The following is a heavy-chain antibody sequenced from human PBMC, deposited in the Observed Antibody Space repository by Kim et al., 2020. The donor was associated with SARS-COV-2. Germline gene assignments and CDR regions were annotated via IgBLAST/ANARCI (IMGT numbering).Heavy chain of an antibody. Sequence: GGSLRLSCAASGFTFSSYAMSWVRQAPGKGLEWVSAISGSGGSTYYADSVKGRFTISRDNSKNTLYLQMNSLRAEDTAVYYCAKVMPRTMIVVVIKTSSPYYGMDVWGQGTTVTVSS. J-gene: IGHJ6*02. CDR2: ISGSGGST. D-gene: IGHD3-22*01. CDR1: GFTFSSYA. CDR3: AKVMPRTMIVVVIKTSSPYYGMDV. V-gene: IGHV3-23*01.